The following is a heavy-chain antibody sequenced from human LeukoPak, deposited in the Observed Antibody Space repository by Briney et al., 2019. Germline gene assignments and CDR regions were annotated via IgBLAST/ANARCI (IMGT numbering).Heavy chain of an antibody. CDR3: AKGGLWQHFDC. CDR2: IGGTGDTT. D-gene: IGHD5-18*01. CDR1: GFTFSSYW. Sequence: GGSLRLSCGASGFTFSSYWMSWVRQAPGKGLEWVSNIGGTGDTTNYADSVKGRLTISRDNSKNTVYLQMSSLRAEDTAVYYCAKGGLWQHFDCWGRGTLVTVSS. J-gene: IGHJ4*01. V-gene: IGHV3-23*01.